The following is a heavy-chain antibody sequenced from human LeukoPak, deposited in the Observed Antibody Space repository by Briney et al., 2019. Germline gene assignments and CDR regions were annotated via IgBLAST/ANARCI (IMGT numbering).Heavy chain of an antibody. CDR1: VYSFTGYY. D-gene: IGHD2-21*02. CDR2: INPNSGDT. Sequence: ASVKVSCKASVYSFTGYYMHWVRQAPGQGLEWMGWINPNSGDTKYAQKLQGRVTMTTDTSTSTAYMELRSLRSDDTAVYYCARDGVAYCGGDCYSSDYWGQGTLVTVSS. CDR3: ARDGVAYCGGDCYSSDY. V-gene: IGHV1-2*02. J-gene: IGHJ4*02.